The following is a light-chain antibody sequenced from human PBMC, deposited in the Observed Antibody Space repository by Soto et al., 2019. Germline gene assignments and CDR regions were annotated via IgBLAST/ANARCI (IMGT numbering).Light chain of an antibody. CDR1: SSDVGDYNY. CDR3: SSYTSSRGWV. Sequence: QSALTQPASVSGSPGQSITISCTGTSSDVGDYNYVSWYQQHPGKAPKLMIYDVTNRPSGLSNRFSASKSGNTASLTISGLQAEDEADYYCSSYTSSRGWVFGGGTKLTVL. CDR2: DVT. V-gene: IGLV2-14*01. J-gene: IGLJ3*02.